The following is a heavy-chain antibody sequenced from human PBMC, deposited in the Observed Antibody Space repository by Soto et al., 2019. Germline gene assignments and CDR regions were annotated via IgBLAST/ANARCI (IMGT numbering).Heavy chain of an antibody. Sequence: SETLSLTCAVFGESLGDHYWAWIRQSPDKGLEWIGQVHPSGSTDYSPSLKSPLTLSLDTSTTHSSLKVASVAAAATAVYFSARGNPSGYSFGPRNFFYYDLDVWGPGTPVTVSS. J-gene: IGHJ6*02. V-gene: IGHV4-34*01. CDR1: GESLGDHY. D-gene: IGHD5-18*01. CDR2: VHPSGST. CDR3: ARGNPSGYSFGPRNFFYYDLDV.